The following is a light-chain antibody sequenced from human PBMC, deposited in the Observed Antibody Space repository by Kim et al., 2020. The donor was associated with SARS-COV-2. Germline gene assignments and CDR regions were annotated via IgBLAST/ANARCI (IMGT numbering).Light chain of an antibody. CDR1: SSDFGGFNY. CDR2: EVI. V-gene: IGLV2-8*01. CDR3: TTHVGFNYV. Sequence: QSALTQPPSASGSPGQSVTISCSGTSSDFGGFNYVSWYQQHPGKAPKLIIYEVIKRPSGVPDRFSGSRSGYTASLTISGLQAEDEADYYCTTHVGFNYVFGTGTKVTVL. J-gene: IGLJ1*01.